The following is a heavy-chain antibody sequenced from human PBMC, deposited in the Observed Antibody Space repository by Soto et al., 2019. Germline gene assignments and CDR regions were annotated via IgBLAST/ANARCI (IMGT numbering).Heavy chain of an antibody. CDR2: IWYDGSKK. J-gene: IGHJ6*02. V-gene: IGHV3-33*01. CDR1: GYTFSSHG. Sequence: QVQLVESGGGVVQPGTSLRLSCAASGYTFSSHGMHWVRQAPGKGLEWVAVIWYDGSKKYYAGSVKGRFTISRDDSKNTLYLEMNNLRAEHTAMYYCARDPASSMDVWGQGTTVIVSS. D-gene: IGHD6-25*01. CDR3: ARDPASSMDV.